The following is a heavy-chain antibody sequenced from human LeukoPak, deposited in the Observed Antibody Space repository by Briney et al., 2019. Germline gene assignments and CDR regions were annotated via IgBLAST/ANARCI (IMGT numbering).Heavy chain of an antibody. J-gene: IGHJ4*02. V-gene: IGHV3-15*01. Sequence: GGSLRLSCAASGFTFSNAWMSWVRQAPGKGLEWVGRIKSKTGGGTTDYAAPVKGRFTISRDDSKNTAYLQMNSLKTEDTAVYYCANRDYWGQGTLVTVSS. CDR1: GFTFSNAW. CDR3: ANRDY. D-gene: IGHD1-14*01. CDR2: IKSKTGGGTT.